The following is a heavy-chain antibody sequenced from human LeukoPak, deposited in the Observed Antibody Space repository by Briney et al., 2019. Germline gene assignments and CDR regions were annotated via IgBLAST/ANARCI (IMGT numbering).Heavy chain of an antibody. Sequence: PSETLSLTCAVYGGSFSGYYWSWIRQPPGKGLEWIGEINHSGSTNYNPSLKSRVTISVDTSKNQFSLKLSSVTAADTAVYYCAREDAGATTPLDYWGQGTLVTVSS. CDR3: AREDAGATTPLDY. J-gene: IGHJ4*02. D-gene: IGHD1-26*01. V-gene: IGHV4-34*01. CDR1: GGSFSGYY. CDR2: INHSGST.